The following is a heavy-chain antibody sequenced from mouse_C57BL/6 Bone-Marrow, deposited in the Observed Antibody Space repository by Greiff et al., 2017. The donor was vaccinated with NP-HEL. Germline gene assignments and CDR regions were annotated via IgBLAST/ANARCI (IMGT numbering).Heavy chain of an antibody. CDR2: IDPENGDT. CDR1: GFNIKDDY. D-gene: IGHD2-4*01. Sequence: EVQRVESGAELVRPGASVKLSCTASGFNIKDDYMHWVKQRPEQGLEWIGWIDPENGDTEYASKFQGKATITADTSSNTAYLQLSSLTSEDTAVYYCTATYDYDNYFDYWGQGTTLTVSS. CDR3: TATYDYDNYFDY. V-gene: IGHV14-4*01. J-gene: IGHJ2*01.